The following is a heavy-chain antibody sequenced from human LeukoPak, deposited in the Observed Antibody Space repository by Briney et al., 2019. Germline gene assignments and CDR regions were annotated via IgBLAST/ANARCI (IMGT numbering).Heavy chain of an antibody. CDR3: ASLSRRGYVWGSYRYPYYFDY. D-gene: IGHD3-16*02. CDR1: GGTFSSYA. J-gene: IGHJ4*02. V-gene: IGHV1-69*06. Sequence: ASVKVSCKASGGTFSSYAISWVRQAPGQGLEWMGGIIPIFGTANYAQKFQGRVTITADKSTSTAYMELSSLRSEDTAVYYCASLSRRGYVWGSYRYPYYFDYWGQGTLVTVSS. CDR2: IIPIFGTA.